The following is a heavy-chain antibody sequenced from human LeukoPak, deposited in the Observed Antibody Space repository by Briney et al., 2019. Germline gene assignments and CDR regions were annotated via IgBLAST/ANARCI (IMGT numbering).Heavy chain of an antibody. Sequence: PGGSLRLSCAASGFTFSSYEMNWVRQAPGKGLEWVSSISSNGNYIYYADSVKGRFTISRDNAKNSLYLQMNSLRAEDTAVYYCANLVWGSQAETWGQGTLVTVSS. CDR3: ANLVWGSQAET. J-gene: IGHJ5*02. D-gene: IGHD3-16*01. CDR1: GFTFSSYE. CDR2: ISSNGNYI. V-gene: IGHV3-21*01.